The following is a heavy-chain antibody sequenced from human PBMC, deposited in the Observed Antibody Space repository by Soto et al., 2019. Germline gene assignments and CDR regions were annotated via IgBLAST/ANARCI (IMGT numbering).Heavy chain of an antibody. CDR2: LSGSGEST. CDR1: GFTFSNYA. D-gene: IGHD2-2*01. CDR3: AKDQRSTSEDFDY. Sequence: SGVSLRLSCAASGFTFSNYAMSWVRQAPGQRLEWVSALSGSGESTYYADSVQGRFTISRDNSRETLYLQMNSLRAEDTAVYYCAKDQRSTSEDFDYWGQGXLVTVYS. J-gene: IGHJ4*02. V-gene: IGHV3-23*01.